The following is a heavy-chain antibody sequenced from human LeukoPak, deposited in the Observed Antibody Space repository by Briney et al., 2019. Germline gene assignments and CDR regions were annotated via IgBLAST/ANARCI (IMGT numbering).Heavy chain of an antibody. CDR2: IIPIFGTA. CDR1: GGTFSSYA. V-gene: IGHV1-69*13. CDR3: ARETGYCSSTSCYYFDY. Sequence: ASVKVSCKASGGTFSSYAISWVRQAPGQGLEWMGGIIPIFGTANYAQKFQGRVTITADESTSTAYMELSSLRSEDTAVYYCARETGYCSSTSCYYFDYWGQETLVTVSS. D-gene: IGHD2-2*01. J-gene: IGHJ4*02.